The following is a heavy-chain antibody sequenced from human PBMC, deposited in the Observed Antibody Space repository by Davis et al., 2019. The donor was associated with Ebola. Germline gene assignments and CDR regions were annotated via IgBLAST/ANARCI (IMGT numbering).Heavy chain of an antibody. CDR3: AREVVVPAAPDYYYYYYYMDV. D-gene: IGHD2-2*01. V-gene: IGHV1-18*04. J-gene: IGHJ6*03. CDR2: ISAYNGNT. CDR1: GYTFTSYG. Sequence: ASVKVSCKASGYTFTSYGISWVRQAPGQGLEWMGWISAYNGNTNYAQKLQGRVTMTTDTSTSTAYMELRSLRSDDTAVNYCAREVVVPAAPDYYYYYYYMDVWGKGTTVTVSS.